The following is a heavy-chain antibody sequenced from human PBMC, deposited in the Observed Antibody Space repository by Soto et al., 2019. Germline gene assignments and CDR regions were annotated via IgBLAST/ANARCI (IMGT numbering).Heavy chain of an antibody. V-gene: IGHV4-31*03. Sequence: SETLSLTCTVSGGSISSGGYYWSWIRQHPGKGLEWIGYIYYSGSTYYNPSLKSRVTISVDTSKNQFSLKLSSVTAADTAVYYCARDGITMVRGVYYGMDVWGQGTTVTVSS. J-gene: IGHJ6*02. CDR2: IYYSGST. CDR1: GGSISSGGYY. D-gene: IGHD3-10*01. CDR3: ARDGITMVRGVYYGMDV.